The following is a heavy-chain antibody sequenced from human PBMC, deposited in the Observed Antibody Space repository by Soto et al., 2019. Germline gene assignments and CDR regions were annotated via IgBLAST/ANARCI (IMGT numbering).Heavy chain of an antibody. CDR2: MNPSTGNT. J-gene: IGHJ5*02. D-gene: IGHD6-19*01. CDR1: GYTFTSYD. V-gene: IGHV1-8*01. Sequence: QVQLVQSGAEVKKPGASVKVSCKASGYTFTSYDIIWVRQATGQGLEWMGWMNPSTGNTDSAEKSQGRLTMTRNTSISTVYMALSSLSFEDTAVYYCARGRIIVAGGFDPWGQGTLVTVSS. CDR3: ARGRIIVAGGFDP.